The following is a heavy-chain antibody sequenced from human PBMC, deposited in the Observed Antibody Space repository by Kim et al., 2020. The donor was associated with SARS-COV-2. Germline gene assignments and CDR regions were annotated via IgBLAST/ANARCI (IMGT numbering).Heavy chain of an antibody. J-gene: IGHJ4*01. CDR1: GFSFNNYA. CDR2: ITGSGGTT. V-gene: IGHV3-23*01. CDR3: SKSRGGFSFGKIDY. D-gene: IGHD5-18*01. Sequence: GSLRLSCAASGFSFNNYAMNWVRQAPGKGLEWVSSITGSGGTTYYADSVKGRSTVSRDNSKNTLYLQMNSLRAEDTAIYYCSKSRGGFSFGKIDYWGHGTLVTVSS.